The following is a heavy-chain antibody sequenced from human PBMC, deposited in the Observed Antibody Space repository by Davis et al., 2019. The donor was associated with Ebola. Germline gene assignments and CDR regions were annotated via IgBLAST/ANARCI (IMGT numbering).Heavy chain of an antibody. Sequence: GESLKISCAASGFTFSSYSMNWVRQAPGKGLEWVSSISSSSSYIYYADSVRGRFTISRDNSRNTLYLQMNSLRAEDMAVYYCAKDRVYSSSWFDYWGQGTLVTVSS. CDR2: ISSSSSYI. V-gene: IGHV3-21*01. J-gene: IGHJ4*02. D-gene: IGHD6-13*01. CDR3: AKDRVYSSSWFDY. CDR1: GFTFSSYS.